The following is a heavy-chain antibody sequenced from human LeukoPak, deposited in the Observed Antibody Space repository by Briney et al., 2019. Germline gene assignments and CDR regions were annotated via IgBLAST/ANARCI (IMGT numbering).Heavy chain of an antibody. CDR2: ISSSSSYI. J-gene: IGHJ4*02. CDR1: GFTFSSYS. CDR3: ARRGGIHLEYFDY. Sequence: GGSLRLSCAASGFTFSSYSMNWVRQAPGKGLEWVSSISSSSSYIYYADSVKGRFTLSRDNAKNSLYLQMNSLRAEDTAVYYCARRGGIHLEYFDYWGQGTLVTVSS. V-gene: IGHV3-21*01. D-gene: IGHD3-3*01.